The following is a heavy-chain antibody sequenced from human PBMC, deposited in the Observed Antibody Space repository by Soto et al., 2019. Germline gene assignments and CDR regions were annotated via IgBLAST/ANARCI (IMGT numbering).Heavy chain of an antibody. D-gene: IGHD6-19*01. CDR1: GFPFSDYA. CDR3: AKGGRQWLVTSDFNY. V-gene: IGHV3-30*18. CDR2: VSHDGRNT. Sequence: VQLVESGGGVVQPGRSLRLSCAASGFPFSDYAMHWVRQAPGKGLELVAVVSHDGRNTHYADSVKGRFTISRDSSKNTVSLEMTSLRAEDTAVYYCAKGGRQWLVTSDFNYWGQGALVTVSS. J-gene: IGHJ4*02.